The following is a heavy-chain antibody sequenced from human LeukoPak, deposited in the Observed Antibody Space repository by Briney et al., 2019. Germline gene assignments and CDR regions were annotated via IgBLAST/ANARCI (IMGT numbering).Heavy chain of an antibody. Sequence: PGGSLRLSCAASGFTFSSYDMHWVRQAPSKGLEWVAVIWYDGSNKYYADSVKGRFTISRDNSKNTLYLQMNSLRAEDTAVYYCARVGYDSSGYLGYWGQGTLVTVSS. CDR2: IWYDGSNK. D-gene: IGHD3-22*01. V-gene: IGHV3-33*01. CDR1: GFTFSSYD. CDR3: ARVGYDSSGYLGY. J-gene: IGHJ4*02.